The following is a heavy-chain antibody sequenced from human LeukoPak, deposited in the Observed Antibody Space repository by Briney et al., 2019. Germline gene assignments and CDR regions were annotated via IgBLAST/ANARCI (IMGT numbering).Heavy chain of an antibody. CDR1: GFTFNNYA. Sequence: GGSPRLPCAASGFTFNNYAMDWVRQAPGKGLEWVSLISRSGATTYYADSVKGRFTISRDNSRNTLYLQMTSLRAEDTAVYYCARDPGDRWFFDLWGRGTLVTVSS. CDR3: ARDPGDRWFFDL. CDR2: ISRSGATT. D-gene: IGHD7-27*01. V-gene: IGHV3-23*01. J-gene: IGHJ2*01.